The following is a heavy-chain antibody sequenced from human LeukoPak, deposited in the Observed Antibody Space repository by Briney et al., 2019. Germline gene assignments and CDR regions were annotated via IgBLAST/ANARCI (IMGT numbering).Heavy chain of an antibody. CDR1: GYTFTGYY. J-gene: IGHJ4*02. V-gene: IGHV1-2*02. Sequence: ASVRVPCKASGYTFTGYYVHWVRQAPGQGLEWMGWINPNSGGTNYAQKFQGRVTMTRDTSITTAYTELSSLRYDDTAVYYCARGSRNHFDFWGQGTLVTVSS. CDR3: ARGSRNHFDF. D-gene: IGHD2-15*01. CDR2: INPNSGGT.